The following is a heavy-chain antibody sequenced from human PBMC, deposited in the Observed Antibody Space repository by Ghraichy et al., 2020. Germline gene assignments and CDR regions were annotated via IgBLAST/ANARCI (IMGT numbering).Heavy chain of an antibody. Sequence: SPTLSLTCTVSGGSMSSGTYYWSWIRQTAGKGLEWIGRIYSSDNTNYNPSLKSRVTMSLDTSKKQFSLNLSSVTASDTAVYYCAKGAAAGTRRAFDVWGQGTMVTVSS. CDR3: AKGAAAGTRRAFDV. CDR2: IYSSDNT. J-gene: IGHJ3*01. CDR1: GGSMSSGTYY. V-gene: IGHV4-61*02. D-gene: IGHD6-13*01.